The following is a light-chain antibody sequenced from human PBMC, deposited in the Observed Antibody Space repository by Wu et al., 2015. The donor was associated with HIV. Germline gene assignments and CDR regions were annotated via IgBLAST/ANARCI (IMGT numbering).Light chain of an antibody. J-gene: IGKJ5*01. V-gene: IGKV3-11*01. CDR3: QQCNHWPLT. CDR1: QSVATS. Sequence: EIVMTQSPATLSVSPGERATLSCRVSQSVATSLAWYQQKPGQAPRLLIYGASKRATGIPARFSGSGSGTDFTLTISSLEPEDFTVYYCQQCNHWPLTFGQGTRLEIK. CDR2: GAS.